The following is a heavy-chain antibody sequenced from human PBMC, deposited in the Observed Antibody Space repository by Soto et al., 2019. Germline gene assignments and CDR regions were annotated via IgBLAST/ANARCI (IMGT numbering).Heavy chain of an antibody. CDR3: ARAGSTWRYFFEY. V-gene: IGHV4-59*01. Sequence: QVQLQESGPGLVKPSETLSLTCTVSGGSINSYYWSWIRQSPGKGLEWIGYVYYSGTTYYNPSLQSRVTISVDTSKKQFSLKVRSVTAADTALYFCARAGSTWRYFFEYWGQGSLVTVSS. CDR2: VYYSGTT. J-gene: IGHJ4*02. D-gene: IGHD2-2*01. CDR1: GGSINSYY.